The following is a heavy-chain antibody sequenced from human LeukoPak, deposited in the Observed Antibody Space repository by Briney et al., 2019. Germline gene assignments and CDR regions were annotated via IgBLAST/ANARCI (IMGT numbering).Heavy chain of an antibody. Sequence: RASVKVSCNVSGYTLTELSMHWVRQAPGKGLEWMGGFDPEDGETIYAQKFQGRVTMTEDTSTDTAYMELSSLRSEDTAVYYCATVFKRGAAGDYWGQGTLVTVSS. V-gene: IGHV1-24*01. CDR1: GYTLTELS. D-gene: IGHD6-13*01. CDR2: FDPEDGET. CDR3: ATVFKRGAAGDY. J-gene: IGHJ4*02.